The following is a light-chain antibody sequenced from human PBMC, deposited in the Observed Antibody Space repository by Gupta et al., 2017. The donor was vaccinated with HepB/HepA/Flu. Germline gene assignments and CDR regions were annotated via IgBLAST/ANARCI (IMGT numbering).Light chain of an antibody. CDR2: DVS. CDR3: SSYTSSSTV. Sequence: QSALTQPASVSWSPGQSITISCTGTSSDVGGYNYVSWYQQHPGKAPKLMIYDVSNRPSGVYNRFSGSKSGNTASLTISGLQAEDEADYYCSSYTSSSTVFGGGTKLTVL. CDR1: SSDVGGYNY. J-gene: IGLJ2*01. V-gene: IGLV2-14*01.